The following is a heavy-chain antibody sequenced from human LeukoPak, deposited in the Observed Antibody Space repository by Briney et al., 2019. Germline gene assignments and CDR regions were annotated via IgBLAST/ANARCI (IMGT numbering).Heavy chain of an antibody. CDR3: ASQPIANYDILTGYLDY. V-gene: IGHV3-23*01. Sequence: GGSLRLSCAASGFTFSSYAMSWVRQAPGKGLEWVSASSGSGGSTYYADSVKGRFTISRDNSKNTLYLQMNSLRAEDTAVYYCASQPIANYDILTGYLDYWGQGTLVTVSS. CDR2: SSGSGGST. CDR1: GFTFSSYA. J-gene: IGHJ4*02. D-gene: IGHD3-9*01.